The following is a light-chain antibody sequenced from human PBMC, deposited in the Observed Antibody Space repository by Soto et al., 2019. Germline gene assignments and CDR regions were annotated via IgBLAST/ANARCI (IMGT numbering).Light chain of an antibody. J-gene: IGKJ1*01. CDR1: QSVGSS. V-gene: IGKV3-11*01. Sequence: EIVLTQSPATLSLSLGERATLSCRASQSVGSSLAWYQQKLGQAPRLLIYAASDRATGIPGRFSGSGSGTDFTLIISSLEPEDFAFYYCQQGNTWPWTFGQGTKVDIK. CDR3: QQGNTWPWT. CDR2: AAS.